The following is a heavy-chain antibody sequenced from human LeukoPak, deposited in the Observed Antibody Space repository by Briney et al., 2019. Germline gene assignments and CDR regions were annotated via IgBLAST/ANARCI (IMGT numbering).Heavy chain of an antibody. J-gene: IGHJ6*03. CDR1: GGTFSSYA. CDR2: IIPIFGTA. D-gene: IGHD2-2*01. CDR3: ARERYCSSTSCYRPQQNYYYYYMDV. V-gene: IGHV1-69*13. Sequence: SVKVSCKASGGTFSSYAISWVRQAPGQGLEWMGGIIPIFGTANYAQKFQGRVTITADESTSTAYMELSSLRSEDTAVYYCARERYCSSTSCYRPQQNYYYYYMDVWGRGTTVTVSS.